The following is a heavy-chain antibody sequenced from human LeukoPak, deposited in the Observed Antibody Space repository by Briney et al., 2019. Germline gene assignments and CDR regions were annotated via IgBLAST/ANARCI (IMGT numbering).Heavy chain of an antibody. V-gene: IGHV3-23*01. CDR2: ISDSGNT. Sequence: GGSLRLSCATSGFTFRNYVMHWVRQAPGKGLEWVSAISDSGNTYHADSVKGRFTISRDSSKNTLFLQMNRLRPEDAAVYYCAKAPVTTCRGAYCYPSDYWGQGTLVTVSS. J-gene: IGHJ4*02. D-gene: IGHD2-21*01. CDR1: GFTFRNYV. CDR3: AKAPVTTCRGAYCYPSDY.